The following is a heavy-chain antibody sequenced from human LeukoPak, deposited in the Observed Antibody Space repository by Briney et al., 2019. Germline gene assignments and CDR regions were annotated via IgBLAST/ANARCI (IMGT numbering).Heavy chain of an antibody. Sequence: SLKVSCKASGCTFSSYAISWVRQAPGQGLEWMGRIIPIFGTANYAQKFQGRVTITADESTSTAYMELSSLRSEDTAVYYCAVDYGSGRPTDYWGQGTLVTVSS. CDR1: GCTFSSYA. D-gene: IGHD3-10*01. CDR3: AVDYGSGRPTDY. CDR2: IIPIFGTA. J-gene: IGHJ4*02. V-gene: IGHV1-69*13.